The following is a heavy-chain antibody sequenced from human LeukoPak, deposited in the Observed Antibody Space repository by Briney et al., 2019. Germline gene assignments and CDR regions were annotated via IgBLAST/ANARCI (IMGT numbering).Heavy chain of an antibody. CDR3: ASLSLGHY. D-gene: IGHD6-6*01. CDR1: GFTFSGYW. J-gene: IGHJ4*02. Sequence: PGGSLRLSCTASGFTFSGYWMSWVRQAPGKGLEWVANIKHVGTEKYYVDSVKGRFTISRDNAKNSLYLQMNSLRAEDTAVYYCASLSLGHYWGQGTLVTVSS. CDR2: IKHVGTEK. V-gene: IGHV3-7*03.